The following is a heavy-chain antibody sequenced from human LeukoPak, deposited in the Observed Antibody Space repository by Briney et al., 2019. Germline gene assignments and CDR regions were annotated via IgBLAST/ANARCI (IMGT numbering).Heavy chain of an antibody. V-gene: IGHV3-53*01. D-gene: IGHD3-10*01. CDR2: IYSGGST. Sequence: GGSLRLSCAASGFTVSSKYMSWVRQAPGKGLEWVAAIYSGGSTYYADSVKGRLPISRDNSKNTLYLQMNILRAEDTAVYYRARFCFRFGELSGFDYWGQGTLVTVSS. CDR3: ARFCFRFGELSGFDY. J-gene: IGHJ4*02. CDR1: GFTVSSKY.